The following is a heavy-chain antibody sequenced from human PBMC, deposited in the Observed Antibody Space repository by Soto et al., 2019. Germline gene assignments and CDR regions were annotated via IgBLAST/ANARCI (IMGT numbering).Heavy chain of an antibody. CDR2: ISAYNGNT. V-gene: IGHV1-18*01. Sequence: ASVKVSCKASGYTFTSYGISWVRHAPGQGLEWMGWISAYNGNTNYAQKLQGRVTMTTDTSTSTAYMELRSLRSDDTAVYYCAVGAAAGTRCWFDPWGQGTLVTVSS. D-gene: IGHD6-13*01. CDR1: GYTFTSYG. J-gene: IGHJ5*02. CDR3: AVGAAAGTRCWFDP.